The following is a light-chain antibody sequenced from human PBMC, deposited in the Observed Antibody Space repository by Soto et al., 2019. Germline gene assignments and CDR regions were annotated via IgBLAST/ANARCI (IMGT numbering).Light chain of an antibody. Sequence: IEMTQSPSSMSASVGDRVTIACRVSQSISSFLSWYQQKPGKAPKLLIYAASSLQSGVPSRFSGSGSGTDFTLTISSLQPEDFATYYCQQRYSTPQTFGQGTKLEIK. V-gene: IGKV1-39*01. CDR3: QQRYSTPQT. CDR1: QSISSF. CDR2: AAS. J-gene: IGKJ2*01.